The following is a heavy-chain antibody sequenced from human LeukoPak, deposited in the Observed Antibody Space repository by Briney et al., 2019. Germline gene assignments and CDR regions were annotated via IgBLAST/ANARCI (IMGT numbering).Heavy chain of an antibody. CDR2: VRYDGSQK. V-gene: IGHV3-30*02. CDR3: AKQAVAGTGYNWFDP. J-gene: IGHJ5*02. Sequence: GGSLRLSCAASGFTFSSFWMSWVRQAPGKGLEWVAFVRYDGSQKYYADSVKGRFTISRDNSKNTLYLQMNSLRAEDTAVYYCAKQAVAGTGYNWFDPWGQGTLVTVSS. CDR1: GFTFSSFW. D-gene: IGHD6-19*01.